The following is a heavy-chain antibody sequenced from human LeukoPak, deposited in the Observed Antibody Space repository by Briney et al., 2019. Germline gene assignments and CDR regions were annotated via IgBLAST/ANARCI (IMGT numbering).Heavy chain of an antibody. V-gene: IGHV3-23*01. J-gene: IGHJ3*02. CDR1: GFTFSSYA. D-gene: IGHD3-3*01. Sequence: GGSLRLSCAASGFTFSSYAMSWVRQAPGKGLEWVSAISGSGGSTYYADSVKGRFTISRDNSKNTLYLQMNSLRAEDTAVYYCAKDFATRRVVFGVAFDAFDIWGQGTMVTVSS. CDR2: ISGSGGST. CDR3: AKDFATRRVVFGVAFDAFDI.